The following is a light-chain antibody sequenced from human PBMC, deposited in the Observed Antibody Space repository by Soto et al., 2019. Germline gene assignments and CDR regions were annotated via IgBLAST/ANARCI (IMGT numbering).Light chain of an antibody. Sequence: IVLTPSRATLSLSPGDRATLSCRASQSVSSSHLAWYQQKPGQAPRLLIYSASSRATGIPDRFSGSGSGTDFTLTISRLEPEDFAVYYCQRYGGFGQGTKVDIK. CDR2: SAS. J-gene: IGKJ1*01. V-gene: IGKV3-20*01. CDR3: QRYGG. CDR1: QSVSSSH.